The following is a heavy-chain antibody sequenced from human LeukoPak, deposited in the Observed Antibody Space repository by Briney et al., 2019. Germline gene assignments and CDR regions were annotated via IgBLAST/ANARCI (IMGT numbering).Heavy chain of an antibody. CDR3: ARYCSGVSCYAFDY. Sequence: SETLYLTCTVSGDSISSGTYYWGWIRQHPGKGLVWIGYINYSGNTYYNPSLKSRVTISVDTSKNLFSLKLNSVTAADTAVYYCARYCSGVSCYAFDYWGQGTLVTVSS. V-gene: IGHV4-31*03. CDR2: INYSGNT. CDR1: GDSISSGTYY. J-gene: IGHJ4*02. D-gene: IGHD2-15*01.